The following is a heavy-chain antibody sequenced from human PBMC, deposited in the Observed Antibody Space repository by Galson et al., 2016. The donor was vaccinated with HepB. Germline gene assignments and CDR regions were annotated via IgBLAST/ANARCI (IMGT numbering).Heavy chain of an antibody. CDR3: ARIVVGADRRFDF. J-gene: IGHJ4*02. CDR2: IYYSGST. CDR1: GASISGGSY. Sequence: TLSLTCTVSGASISGGSYWSWVRQTPGKGLEWIAYIYYSGSTYHNPSLRSRLSLSVDPSNNHFSLNLPSVTAADTAVYYCARIVVGADRRFDFWGQGTLVTVSS. D-gene: IGHD2-15*01. V-gene: IGHV4-31*03.